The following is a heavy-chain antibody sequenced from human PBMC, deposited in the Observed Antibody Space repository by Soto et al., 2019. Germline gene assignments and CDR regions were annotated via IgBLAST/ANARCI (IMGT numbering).Heavy chain of an antibody. D-gene: IGHD6-19*01. V-gene: IGHV3-48*02. CDR1: GFTLTTYS. Sequence: VGSLRLSGAVSGFTLTTYSMNWVRQAPGKGLEWISFINKNGFTIYYADSVKGRFTISRDYAKNSLYLQMDSLRHEDTAVYYCAREAVTGTSLFDYWGLGTLVTVSS. J-gene: IGHJ4*02. CDR3: AREAVTGTSLFDY. CDR2: INKNGFTI.